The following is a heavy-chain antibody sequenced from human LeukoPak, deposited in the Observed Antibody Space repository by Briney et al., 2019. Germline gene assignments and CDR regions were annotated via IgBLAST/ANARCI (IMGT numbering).Heavy chain of an antibody. CDR3: ARAPLLGYCSGGSCYRAYYYGMDV. Sequence: GRSLRLSCAASGFTFSSYAMHWVRQAPGKGLEWVAVISYDGSNKYYADSVKGRFTISRDNSKNTLYLQMNSLRAEDMAVYYCARAPLLGYCSGGSCYRAYYYGMDVWGKGTTVTVSS. J-gene: IGHJ6*04. CDR2: ISYDGSNK. V-gene: IGHV3-30*04. D-gene: IGHD2-15*01. CDR1: GFTFSSYA.